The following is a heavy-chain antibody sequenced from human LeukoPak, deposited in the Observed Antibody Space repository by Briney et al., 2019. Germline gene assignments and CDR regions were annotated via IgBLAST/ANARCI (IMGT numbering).Heavy chain of an antibody. V-gene: IGHV3-7*03. CDR2: IKQDGSEK. CDR3: AKTRGGNPRYYFDY. D-gene: IGHD4-23*01. Sequence: GGSLRLSCAASGFTFSSYWMSWVRQAPGKGLEWVANIKQDGSEKYYVDSVKGRFTISRDNAKNSLYLQMSSLRAEDTALYYCAKTRGGNPRYYFDYWGHGTLVTVSS. J-gene: IGHJ4*01. CDR1: GFTFSSYW.